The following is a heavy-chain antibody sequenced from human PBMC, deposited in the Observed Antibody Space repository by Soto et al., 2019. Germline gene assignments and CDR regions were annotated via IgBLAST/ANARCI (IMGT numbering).Heavy chain of an antibody. CDR1: GDSISTFY. CDR3: ARQRGNYFDY. Sequence: ETLSLTCTVSGDSISTFYWSWIRQPPGKGLEWIGYIYYTGSTNYNPSLKSRVTMSVDTSKEQFSLKLTSVNAADTAVYYCARQRGNYFDYWGQGSLVTVSS. D-gene: IGHD3-10*01. J-gene: IGHJ4*02. V-gene: IGHV4-59*01. CDR2: IYYTGST.